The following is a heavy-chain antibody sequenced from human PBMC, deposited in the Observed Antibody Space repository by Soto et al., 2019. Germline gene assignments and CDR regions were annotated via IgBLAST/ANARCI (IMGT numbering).Heavy chain of an antibody. J-gene: IGHJ6*02. CDR1: GYSISTINW. V-gene: IGHV4-28*01. D-gene: IGHD1-7*01. Sequence: SETLSLTCTVSGYSISTINWWGWIRLPPGKGLEWIGLIYYTGSTFYNPSLQGRLTMSVDTSKNQFTLKLSSVTAVDTAVYYCARMGITGTIDNYGLDVWGQGTTVTVSS. CDR2: IYYTGST. CDR3: ARMGITGTIDNYGLDV.